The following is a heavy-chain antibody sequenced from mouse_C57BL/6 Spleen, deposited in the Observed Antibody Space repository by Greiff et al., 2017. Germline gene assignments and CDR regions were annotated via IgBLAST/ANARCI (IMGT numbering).Heavy chain of an antibody. V-gene: IGHV1-52*01. CDR1: GYTFTSYW. Sequence: QVQLQQPGAELVRPGPSVKLSCKASGYTFTSYWMHWVKQRPIQGLEWIGNIDPSDSETHYNQKFKDKATLTVDKSSSTAYMQLSSLTSEDSAVYYCARGTGYHFDYWGQGTTLTVSS. CDR2: IDPSDSET. CDR3: ARGTGYHFDY. J-gene: IGHJ2*01. D-gene: IGHD4-1*01.